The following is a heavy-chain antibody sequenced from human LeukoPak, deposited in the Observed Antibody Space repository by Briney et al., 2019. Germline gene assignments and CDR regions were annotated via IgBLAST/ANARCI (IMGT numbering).Heavy chain of an antibody. V-gene: IGHV3-48*01. D-gene: IGHD3-10*01. CDR2: ISTNTNTK. J-gene: IGHJ4*02. Sequence: GGSLRLSCTASGFTFSDYSLNWVRQAPGKGLEWLSYISTNTNTKYYADSVRGRFTISRDNAKNSLYLQMNSLRAEDTAVYYCARGTRMIRGVREDYFDSWGQGTLVTVSS. CDR1: GFTFSDYS. CDR3: ARGTRMIRGVREDYFDS.